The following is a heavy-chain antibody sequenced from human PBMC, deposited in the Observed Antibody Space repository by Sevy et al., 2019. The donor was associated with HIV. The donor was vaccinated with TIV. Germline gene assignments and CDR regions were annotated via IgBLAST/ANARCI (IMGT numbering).Heavy chain of an antibody. Sequence: GGSLRLSCAASGFTFSSYGMHWVRQAPGKGLEWVAVIWNDGSGKYYADSVKGRFSISRDNSKNTLYLQMNSLRAEDTAVYYCAMNYYDSSGSLYSFDFWGQGTLVTVSS. CDR1: GFTFSSYG. J-gene: IGHJ4*02. CDR2: IWNDGSGK. D-gene: IGHD3-22*01. V-gene: IGHV3-33*03. CDR3: AMNYYDSSGSLYSFDF.